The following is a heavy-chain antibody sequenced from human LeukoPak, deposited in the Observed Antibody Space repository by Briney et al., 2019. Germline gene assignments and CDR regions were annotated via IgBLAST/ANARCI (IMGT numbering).Heavy chain of an antibody. J-gene: IGHJ3*02. V-gene: IGHV4-59*08. CDR1: GGSISSYY. CDR3: ARLRSGPNYYGSGSPDAFDI. D-gene: IGHD3-10*01. Sequence: SETLSLTCTVSGGSISSYYWSWIRQPPGKGLEWIGYIYYSGSTNYNPSLKSRVTISVDTSKNQFSLKLSSVTAADTAVYYCARLRSGPNYYGSGSPDAFDIWGQGTMVTVSS. CDR2: IYYSGST.